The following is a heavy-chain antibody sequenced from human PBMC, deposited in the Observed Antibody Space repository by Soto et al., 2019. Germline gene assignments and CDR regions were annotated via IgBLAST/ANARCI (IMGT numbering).Heavy chain of an antibody. Sequence: ASVKVSCKASGYTFTGYYMHWVRQAPGQGLEWMGWINPNSGGTNYAQKFQGWVTMTRDTSISTAYMELSRLRSDDTAVYYCAREVEAARPHYYYVMDVCAQGTSVTVSS. CDR1: GYTFTGYY. D-gene: IGHD6-6*01. CDR2: INPNSGGT. CDR3: AREVEAARPHYYYVMDV. V-gene: IGHV1-2*04. J-gene: IGHJ6*02.